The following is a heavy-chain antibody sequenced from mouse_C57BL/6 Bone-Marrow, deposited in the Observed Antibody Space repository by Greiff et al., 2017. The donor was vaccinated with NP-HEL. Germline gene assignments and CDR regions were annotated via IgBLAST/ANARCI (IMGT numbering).Heavy chain of an antibody. CDR3: TGYNYGSSRRFDY. J-gene: IGHJ2*01. Sequence: EVQLVESGGGLVQPGGSMKLSCVASGFTFSNYWMNWVRQSPEKGLEWVAQIRLKSDNYATHYAESVKGRFTISRDDSKSIVYLQMNNLRAEDTGIYYCTGYNYGSSRRFDYWGQGTTLTVSS. D-gene: IGHD1-1*01. CDR1: GFTFSNYW. V-gene: IGHV6-3*01. CDR2: IRLKSDNYAT.